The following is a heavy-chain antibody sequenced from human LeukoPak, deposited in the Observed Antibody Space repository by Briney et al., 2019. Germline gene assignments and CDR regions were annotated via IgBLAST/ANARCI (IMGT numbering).Heavy chain of an antibody. CDR3: ARDPYGPPDAFDI. D-gene: IGHD3-10*01. CDR1: GDSISPNF. CDR2: IFDSGST. V-gene: IGHV4-59*01. J-gene: IGHJ3*02. Sequence: SETLSLTCSLSGDSISPNFWTWIRQPPGKGLEWSGYIFDSGSTNYNPSLKSRVTISLDTSKNQFSLKLDSVTAADTAVYFCARDPYGPPDAFDIWGQGTTVTVSS.